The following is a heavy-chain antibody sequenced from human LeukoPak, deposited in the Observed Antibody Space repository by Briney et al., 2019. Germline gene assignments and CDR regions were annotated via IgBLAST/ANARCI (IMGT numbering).Heavy chain of an antibody. CDR1: GFTFSTYS. CDR3: VRGSNWFDP. Sequence: PGGSLRLSCAASGFTFSTYSMNWVRQAPGKGLEWVSYISGTSSLIYYADSVKGRFTISRDNAKNSLYLQMNSLRDEDTAVYYCVRGSNWFDPWGQGTLVTVSS. CDR2: ISGTSSLI. J-gene: IGHJ5*02. V-gene: IGHV3-48*02.